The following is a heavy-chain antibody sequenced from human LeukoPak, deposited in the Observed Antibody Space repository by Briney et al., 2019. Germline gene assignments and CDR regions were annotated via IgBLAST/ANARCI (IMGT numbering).Heavy chain of an antibody. CDR1: GGSITSYY. V-gene: IGHV4-59*01. Sequence: PSETLSLTCTISGGSITSYYWSWIRQPPGKGLEWIGYIYYSGITNYNPSLESRVTISVDTSKNQFSLKLSSVTAADTVVYYCARVTGFYGSGSYWFDPWGQGTLVTVSS. J-gene: IGHJ5*02. CDR3: ARVTGFYGSGSYWFDP. D-gene: IGHD3-10*01. CDR2: IYYSGIT.